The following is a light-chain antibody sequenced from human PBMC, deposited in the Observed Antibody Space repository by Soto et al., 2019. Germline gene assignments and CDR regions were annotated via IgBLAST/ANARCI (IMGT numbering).Light chain of an antibody. CDR1: QSVSSF. CDR2: DAS. V-gene: IGKV3-11*01. CDR3: QQRSDWPS. J-gene: IGKJ5*01. Sequence: EIALTQSPATLSLSPGERATLSCGASQSVSSFLAWYQQKPGQAPRLLIYDASNRATGIPARFSGSGSGTEFTLTISSLGPEDFAVYYCQQRSDWPSFGQGTRLEIK.